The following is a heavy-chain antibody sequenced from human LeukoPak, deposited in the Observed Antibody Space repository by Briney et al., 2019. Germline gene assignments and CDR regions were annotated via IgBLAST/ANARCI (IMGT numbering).Heavy chain of an antibody. CDR1: GGSISSYY. CDR3: ASPANSGYSSSWDDAFDI. CDR2: TYHSGSP. J-gene: IGHJ3*02. D-gene: IGHD6-13*01. Sequence: SETLSLTCTVSGGSISSYYWSWIRQTPGKGLEWIGYTYHSGSPFHNPSLKSRVTISVDTSKNQFSLKLSSVTAADTAVYYCASPANSGYSSSWDDAFDIWGQGTMVTVSS. V-gene: IGHV4-59*12.